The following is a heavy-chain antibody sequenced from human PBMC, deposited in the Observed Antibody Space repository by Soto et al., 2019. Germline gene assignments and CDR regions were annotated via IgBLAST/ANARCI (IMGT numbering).Heavy chain of an antibody. CDR1: GDTFSSYA. Sequence: QVQLVQSGAEVRQPASSVKVSCKTSGDTFSSYAISWVRQAPGQGLEWMGGIDPSGDTSTYAQKFQGRVTITADEATMTVYMDLSSPRSEDTAVCYCVRVVAFPGSPDDWGQGDLFALSS. J-gene: IGHJ4*02. CDR2: IDPSGDTS. D-gene: IGHD2-15*01. CDR3: VRVVAFPGSPDD. V-gene: IGHV1-69*12.